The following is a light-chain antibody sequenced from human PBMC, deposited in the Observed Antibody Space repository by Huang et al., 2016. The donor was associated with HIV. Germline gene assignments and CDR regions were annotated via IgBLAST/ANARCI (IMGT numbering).Light chain of an antibody. Sequence: VMTQSPVTLSVSPGERATLSCRASQNVSSDLAWYQQRPGHPPRLLMYGASTRATGLPARCSGRGSGTEFTLTISSLQSEDFAVYYCQQYNKWPLFTFGPGTKVDIK. J-gene: IGKJ3*01. CDR3: QQYNKWPLFT. V-gene: IGKV3-15*01. CDR1: QNVSSD. CDR2: GAS.